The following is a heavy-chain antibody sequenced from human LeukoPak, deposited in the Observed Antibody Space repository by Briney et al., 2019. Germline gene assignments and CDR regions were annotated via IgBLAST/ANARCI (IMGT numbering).Heavy chain of an antibody. CDR3: ARRAYSGSYPSYFDY. Sequence: PSETLSLTCSVSVGSITIYYWSWIRQPPGKGLEWIGYIYYSGSTKYNSSLKSRVTISVQTSNKQFSLKLSSATAADTAVYYCARRAYSGSYPSYFDYWGQGTLDTVSS. CDR2: IYYSGST. V-gene: IGHV4-59*08. J-gene: IGHJ4*02. D-gene: IGHD1-26*01. CDR1: VGSITIYY.